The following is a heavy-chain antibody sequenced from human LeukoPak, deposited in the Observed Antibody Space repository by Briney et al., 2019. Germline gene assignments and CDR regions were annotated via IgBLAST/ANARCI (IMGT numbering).Heavy chain of an antibody. CDR3: ARGSSIAARRHLDY. CDR2: ISGSGGST. D-gene: IGHD6-6*01. J-gene: IGHJ4*02. V-gene: IGHV3-21*01. CDR1: GFSFSTYW. Sequence: GGSLRLSCETSGFSFSTYWMSWVRQAPGKGLEWVSAISGSGGSTYYADSVKGRFTISRDNAKNSLYLQMNSLRAEDTAVYYCARGSSIAARRHLDYWGQGTLVTVSS.